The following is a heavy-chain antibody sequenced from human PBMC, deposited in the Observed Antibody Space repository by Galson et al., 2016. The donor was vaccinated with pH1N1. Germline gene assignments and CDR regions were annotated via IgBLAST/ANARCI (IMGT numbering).Heavy chain of an antibody. CDR2: ISGSGGYT. D-gene: IGHD3-10*02. J-gene: IGHJ3*01. CDR3: ARDNLRGSGSPDASDV. CDR1: GFTFSSYA. V-gene: IGHV3-23*01. Sequence: CAASGFTFSSYAMSWVRQAPGKGLEWVSAISGSGGYTYFADSVQGRFTISRDNSKNTLYLRMNTLRAEDTAVYYCARDNLRGSGSPDASDVWGQGTMVTVSS.